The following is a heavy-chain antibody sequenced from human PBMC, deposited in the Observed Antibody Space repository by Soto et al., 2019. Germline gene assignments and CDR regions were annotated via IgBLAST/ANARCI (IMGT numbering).Heavy chain of an antibody. D-gene: IGHD2-2*01. V-gene: IGHV1-18*01. Sequence: QVQLVQSGAEVRMPGASVKVSCKASGSRLTSYGITWWRQAPGQGLEGMGWISGHDGNTKYTQKVQGRVTVTTDTSTSTAYMDLRSLRSDDTAVYYCAREYCSSASCYGPDFWGQGTLVTVSS. CDR1: GSRLTSYG. CDR2: ISGHDGNT. CDR3: AREYCSSASCYGPDF. J-gene: IGHJ4*02.